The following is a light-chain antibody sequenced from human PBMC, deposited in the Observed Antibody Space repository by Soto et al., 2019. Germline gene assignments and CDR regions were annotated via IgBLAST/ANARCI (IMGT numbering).Light chain of an antibody. V-gene: IGKV3-15*01. Sequence: EILMTQSPATLSVSPGDRATISCRASQGVSSNLAWYQQKPGQAPRLLIYGASTRATGIPARFSGSGSGTDFTLTISSLQSEDFAVYYCQQYNNWPRTFGQGTKVEIK. CDR3: QQYNNWPRT. CDR2: GAS. J-gene: IGKJ1*01. CDR1: QGVSSN.